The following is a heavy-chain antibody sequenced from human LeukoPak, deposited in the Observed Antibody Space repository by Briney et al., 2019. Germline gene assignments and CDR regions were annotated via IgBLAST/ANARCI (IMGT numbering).Heavy chain of an antibody. D-gene: IGHD6-19*01. CDR3: AKGGEWLVASAYYYYYMDV. CDR1: GFTFSNYG. Sequence: GRSLRLSCAASGFTFSNYGMSWVRQAPGKGLEWVSAISGSGGTTYYADSVKGRFTISRDNSKNTLYLQMNSLRAEDTAVYYCAKGGEWLVASAYYYYYMDVWGKGTTVTISS. CDR2: ISGSGGTT. V-gene: IGHV3-23*01. J-gene: IGHJ6*03.